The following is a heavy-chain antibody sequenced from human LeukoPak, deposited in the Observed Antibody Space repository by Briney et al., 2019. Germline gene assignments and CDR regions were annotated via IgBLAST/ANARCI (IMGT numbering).Heavy chain of an antibody. CDR1: GFTFSAYW. Sequence: GGSLRLSCAASGFTFSAYWMHWVRQAPGKGLAWVSRSKYDGSTTTYADSVRGRFTTSRDNAKNILYLQMNSLRVEDTAVYYCARDLNWLLFDYWGQGTLVTVSS. CDR3: ARDLNWLLFDY. D-gene: IGHD3-9*01. CDR2: SKYDGSTT. V-gene: IGHV3-74*01. J-gene: IGHJ4*02.